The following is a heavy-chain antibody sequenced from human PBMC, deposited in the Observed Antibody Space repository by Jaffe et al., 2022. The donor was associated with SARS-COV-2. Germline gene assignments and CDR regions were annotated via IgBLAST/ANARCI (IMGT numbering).Heavy chain of an antibody. Sequence: QLQLQESGPGLVKPSETLSLTCTVSGGSISSGSYNWGWIRQPPGKGLEWIGSLTYSGSTYYNPSLQSRVTIAVDTPKNQFSLKLSSVTAADTAVYYCARHRGAFIALAFEFWGQGTLVTVSS. CDR2: LTYSGST. CDR1: GGSISSGSYN. CDR3: ARHRGAFIALAFEF. D-gene: IGHD6-19*01. J-gene: IGHJ4*02. V-gene: IGHV4-39*01.